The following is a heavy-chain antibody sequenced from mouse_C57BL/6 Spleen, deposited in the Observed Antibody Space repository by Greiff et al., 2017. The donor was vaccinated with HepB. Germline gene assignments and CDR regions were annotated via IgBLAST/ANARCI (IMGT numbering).Heavy chain of an antibody. D-gene: IGHD2-5*01. J-gene: IGHJ4*01. CDR3: AKGGLNYSNYYAMDY. CDR1: GFSLTSYG. V-gene: IGHV2-5*01. Sequence: VKLQESGPGLVQPSQSLSITCTVSGFSLTSYGVHWVRQSPGKGLEWLGVIWRGGSTDYNAAFMSRLSITKDNSKSQVFFKMNSLQADDTAIYYCAKGGLNYSNYYAMDYWGQGTSVTVSS. CDR2: IWRGGST.